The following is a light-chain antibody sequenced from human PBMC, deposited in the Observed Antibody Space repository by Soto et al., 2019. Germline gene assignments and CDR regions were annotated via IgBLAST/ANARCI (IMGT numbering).Light chain of an antibody. CDR3: QSYDSSLSGSYV. J-gene: IGLJ1*01. CDR1: SSNIGAGYD. V-gene: IGLV1-40*01. Sequence: QSVLTQPPSVSGAPGQRVTIYCTGSSSNIGAGYDVHWYQRLPGTAPKVLIYNNNNRPSGVPDRFSGSKSGTSASLAITGLQDDDEADYYCQSYDSSLSGSYVFGTGTKLTVL. CDR2: NNN.